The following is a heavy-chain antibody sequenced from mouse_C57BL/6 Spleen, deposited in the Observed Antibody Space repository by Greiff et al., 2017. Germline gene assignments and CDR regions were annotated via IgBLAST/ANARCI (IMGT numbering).Heavy chain of an antibody. CDR1: GYTFTSYW. CDR2: INPSDSGT. V-gene: IGHV1-52*01. J-gene: IGHJ4*01. Sequence: QVQLQQPGAELVRPGSSVKLSCKASGYTFTSYWMHWVKQRPIHGLEWIGNINPSDSGTHYNQKFKDKATLTVAKSSSTAYMQLSSLTSWDSAVYYCARQRAQSYAMDYWGQGTSVTVSS. D-gene: IGHD3-2*02. CDR3: ARQRAQSYAMDY.